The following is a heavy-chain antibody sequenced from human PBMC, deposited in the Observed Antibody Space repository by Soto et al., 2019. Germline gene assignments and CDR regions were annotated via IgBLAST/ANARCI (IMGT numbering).Heavy chain of an antibody. CDR1: GFTFSSYA. Sequence: GGSLRLSCAASGFTFSSYAMSWVRQAPGKGLEWVSAISGSGGSTYYADSVKGRFTISRDNSKNTLYLQMNSLRAEDTAVYYCATEVLLWFGELRGSFDYWGQGTLVTVSS. CDR3: ATEVLLWFGELRGSFDY. V-gene: IGHV3-23*01. CDR2: ISGSGGST. D-gene: IGHD3-10*01. J-gene: IGHJ4*02.